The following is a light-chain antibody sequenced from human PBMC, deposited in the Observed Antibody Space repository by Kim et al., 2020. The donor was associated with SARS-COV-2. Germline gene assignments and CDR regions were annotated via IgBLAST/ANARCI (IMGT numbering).Light chain of an antibody. V-gene: IGLV3-1*01. CDR1: KLGNTY. CDR2: IDR. Sequence: SYELTQPPSVSVSPGQTATITCSADKLGNTYVSWYQVRPGQSPLLVISIDRQRPSWIPERFSGANSGNTATLIISETQVTDEAGYYCLAWDRGSGVVFGGGTKLTVL. J-gene: IGLJ2*01. CDR3: LAWDRGSGVV.